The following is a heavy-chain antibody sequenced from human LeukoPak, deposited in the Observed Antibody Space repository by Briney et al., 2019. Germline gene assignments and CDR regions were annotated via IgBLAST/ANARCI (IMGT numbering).Heavy chain of an antibody. J-gene: IGHJ5*02. CDR1: GGPIHRY. CDR2: ISGSGTI. D-gene: IGHD3-10*01. CDR3: ARDSGTTGEVKFDP. V-gene: IGHV4-4*07. Sequence: SVTLSLTCTVSGGPIHRYWTWSSPPAGKGAEGIGRISGSGTITYDPALQSRLTISIDTSKNQCSLKLMSVTAADTAVYYCARDSGTTGEVKFDPWGQGTLVTVSS.